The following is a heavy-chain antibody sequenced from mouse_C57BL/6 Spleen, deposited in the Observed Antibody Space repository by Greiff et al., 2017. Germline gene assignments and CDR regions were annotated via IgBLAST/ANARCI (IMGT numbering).Heavy chain of an antibody. Sequence: VQLQQSGPELVKPGASVKISCTASGYSFTDYNMNWVKQSNGKSLEWIGVINPNYGTTSYNQKFKGKATLTVDQSSSTAYMQLNSLTSEDSAVYYWARGAGSPYYAMGYWGQGTSVTVSS. CDR3: ARGAGSPYYAMGY. V-gene: IGHV1-39*01. CDR2: INPNYGTT. J-gene: IGHJ4*01. D-gene: IGHD1-1*01. CDR1: GYSFTDYN.